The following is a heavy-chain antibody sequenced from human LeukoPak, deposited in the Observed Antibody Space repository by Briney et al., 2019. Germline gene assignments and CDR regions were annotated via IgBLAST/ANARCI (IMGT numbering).Heavy chain of an antibody. J-gene: IGHJ4*02. CDR3: ALMVPFDY. Sequence: SETLSLTCAVYGGSFSGYYWSWIRQPPGKGLEWIGEINRGSTNYNPSLKSRVTISVDTSKNQFSLKLSSVTAADTAVYYCALMVPFDYWGRGTLVTVSS. CDR1: GGSFSGYY. CDR2: INRGST. V-gene: IGHV4-34*01. D-gene: IGHD2-8*01.